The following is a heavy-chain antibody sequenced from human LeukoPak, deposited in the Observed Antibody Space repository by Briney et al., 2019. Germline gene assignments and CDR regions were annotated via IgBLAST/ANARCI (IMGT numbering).Heavy chain of an antibody. CDR2: ISGSGGST. V-gene: IGHV3-23*01. CDR1: GFTFSSYA. Sequence: GRSLRLSCAASGFTFSSYAMSWVCQAPGKGLEWVSVISGSGGSTYYADSVKGRFTISRDNSKNTLYLQMNSLRAEDTAVYYCAKDPAVNWGTGFYYYYYYMDVWGKGTTVTVSS. CDR3: AKDPAVNWGTGFYYYYYYMDV. J-gene: IGHJ6*03. D-gene: IGHD7-27*01.